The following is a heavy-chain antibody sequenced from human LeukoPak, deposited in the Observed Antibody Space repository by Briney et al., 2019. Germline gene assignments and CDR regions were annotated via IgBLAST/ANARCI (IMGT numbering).Heavy chain of an antibody. V-gene: IGHV4-34*01. CDR2: INHSGST. CDR3: ARVGAYGDYVAFDI. CDR1: GGSFSGCY. J-gene: IGHJ3*02. Sequence: SETLSLTCAVYGGSFSGCYWSWIRQPPGKGLEWIGEINHSGSTNYNPSLKSRVTISVDTSKNQFSLKLSSVTAADTAVYYCARVGAYGDYVAFDIWGQGTMGTVSS. D-gene: IGHD4-17*01.